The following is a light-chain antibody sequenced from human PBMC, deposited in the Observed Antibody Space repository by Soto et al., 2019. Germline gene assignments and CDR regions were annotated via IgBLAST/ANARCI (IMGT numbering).Light chain of an antibody. CDR1: QSISSY. V-gene: IGKV1-39*01. Sequence: DIQMTQSPSSLSASLGDRVTITCRASQSISSYLNWYQQKPGKSPKLLLYAASSVTSGVPSRFSGSGSGTDFTLTISSLQPEDFATYYCQQSYSTPPKFGQGTRLEIK. J-gene: IGKJ5*01. CDR3: QQSYSTPPK. CDR2: AAS.